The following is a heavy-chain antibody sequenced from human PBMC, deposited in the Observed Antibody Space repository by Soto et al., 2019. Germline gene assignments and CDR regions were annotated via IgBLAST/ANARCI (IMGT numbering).Heavy chain of an antibody. D-gene: IGHD4-17*01. CDR2: ISGSGGST. J-gene: IGHJ3*02. CDR1: GFTFSSYA. Sequence: PGGSLRLSCAASGFTFSSYAMSWVRQAPGKGLEWVSAISGSGGSTYYADSVKGRFTISRDNSKNTLYLQMNSLRAEDTAVYYCARDRRLRCPAHCAFEIWGQGTMVTVSS. V-gene: IGHV3-23*01. CDR3: ARDRRLRCPAHCAFEI.